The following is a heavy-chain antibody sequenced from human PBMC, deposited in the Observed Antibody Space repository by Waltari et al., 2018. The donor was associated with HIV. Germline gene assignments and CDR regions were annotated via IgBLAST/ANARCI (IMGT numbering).Heavy chain of an antibody. Sequence: DVEVVESGGGLVQPGGCRRLSGAVSGFTVSGSWMRWVRQAPGKGLAWVANINQGGSETYYVDSVEGRFTISRDNGRNLIYLQMNRLRAEDTAMYYCAREGGRDCSGGSCYIDYWGQGTLVAVSS. CDR2: INQGGSET. J-gene: IGHJ4*02. CDR1: GFTVSGSW. D-gene: IGHD2-15*01. CDR3: AREGGRDCSGGSCYIDY. V-gene: IGHV3-7*01.